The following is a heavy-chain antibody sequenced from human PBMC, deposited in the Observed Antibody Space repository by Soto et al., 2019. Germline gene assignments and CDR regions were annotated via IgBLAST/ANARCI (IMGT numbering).Heavy chain of an antibody. J-gene: IGHJ4*02. V-gene: IGHV4-4*07. CDR2: VYSSGTT. Sequence: LSLTCSVSGGSIDSYWWSWIRQPAGKGLEWIGRVYSSGTTDYNPSLNSRATMSVETSKNQFSLKLTSVTAADTAVYYCARDIGSYAYAEGYWGQGIQVTVSS. CDR3: ARDIGSYAYAEGY. CDR1: GGSIDSYW. D-gene: IGHD2-2*01.